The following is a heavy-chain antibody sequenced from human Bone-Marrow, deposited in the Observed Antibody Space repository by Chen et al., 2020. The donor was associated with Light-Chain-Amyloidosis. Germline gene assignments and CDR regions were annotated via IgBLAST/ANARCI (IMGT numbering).Heavy chain of an antibody. D-gene: IGHD4-4*01. CDR3: ARAVDYSNYGWFDP. Sequence: QVQLQESGRGLMKPSETLSLTCSVSGGSTRSSNHYWGWIRQPPRKGLEWIGSVYYSGRTYYSPSLKSRVSISIDTSKNQFTLRLTSVTAADSAVYFCARAVDYSNYGWFDPWGQGTLVTVSS. CDR1: GGSTRSSNHY. V-gene: IGHV4-39*01. CDR2: VYYSGRT. J-gene: IGHJ5*02.